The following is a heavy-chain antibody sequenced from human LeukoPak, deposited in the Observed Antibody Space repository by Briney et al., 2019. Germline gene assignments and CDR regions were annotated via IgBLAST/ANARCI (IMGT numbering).Heavy chain of an antibody. Sequence: ASVKVSCKASGGTFSSYAISWVRQAPGQGLEWMGRIIPIFGTANYAQKFQGRVTITTDESTSTAYMELSSLRSEDTAVYYCASQPLRRNSSGPPQEFDYWGQGTLVTVPS. V-gene: IGHV1-69*05. CDR3: ASQPLRRNSSGPPQEFDY. CDR1: GGTFSSYA. CDR2: IIPIFGTA. D-gene: IGHD3-22*01. J-gene: IGHJ4*02.